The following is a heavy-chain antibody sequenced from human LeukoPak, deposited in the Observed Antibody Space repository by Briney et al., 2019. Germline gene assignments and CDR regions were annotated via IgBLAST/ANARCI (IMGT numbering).Heavy chain of an antibody. CDR2: INHSGST. V-gene: IGHV4-34*01. J-gene: IGHJ5*02. D-gene: IGHD3-10*01. CDR3: ARRGVRGVIIS. CDR1: GGSFSGYY. Sequence: PSETLSLTCAVYGGSFSGYYWSWIRQPPGKGLEWIGEINHSGSTNYNPSLKSRVTISVDTSKNQFSLKLSSVTAADTAVYYCARRGVRGVIISWGQGTLVTVSS.